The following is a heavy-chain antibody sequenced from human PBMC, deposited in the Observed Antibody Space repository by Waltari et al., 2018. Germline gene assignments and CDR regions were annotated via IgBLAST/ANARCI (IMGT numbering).Heavy chain of an antibody. J-gene: IGHJ4*02. V-gene: IGHV1-69*08. D-gene: IGHD3-22*01. Sequence: QVQLVQSGAEVKKPGSSVKVSCKASGGTFSSYAISWVRQAPGQGLEWMGRIIPIFGTANYAQKFQGRVTITADKSTSTAYMELSSLRSEDTAVYYCARAAGGYYDSVGPDPQFDYWGQGTLVTVSS. CDR2: IIPIFGTA. CDR3: ARAAGGYYDSVGPDPQFDY. CDR1: GGTFSSYA.